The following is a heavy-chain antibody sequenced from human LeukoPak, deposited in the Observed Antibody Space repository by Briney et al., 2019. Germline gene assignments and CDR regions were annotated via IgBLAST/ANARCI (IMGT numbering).Heavy chain of an antibody. D-gene: IGHD6-13*01. J-gene: IGHJ4*02. CDR1: GYTFTSYY. V-gene: IGHV1-46*01. CDR3: ARGPRPWQQLAQRGLNFDY. Sequence: ASVKASCKASGYTFTSYYMHWVRQAPGQGLEWMGIINPSGGSTSYAQKFQGRVTMTRDTSTSTVYMELSSLRSEDTAVYYCARGPRPWQQLAQRGLNFDYWGQGTLVTVSS. CDR2: INPSGGST.